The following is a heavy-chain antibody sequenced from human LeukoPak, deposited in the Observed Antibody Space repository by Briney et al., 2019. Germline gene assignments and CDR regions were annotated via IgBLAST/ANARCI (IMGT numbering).Heavy chain of an antibody. CDR2: IHYSGST. D-gene: IGHD5-12*01. J-gene: IGHJ4*02. Sequence: SETLSLTCTISDGSISSYYWNWIRQSPGKGLEWIGHIHYSGSTHYNPSLRSRVSISIDTSKKHFSLNLRSVTAVDTAVYYCARWGHFDTSGYFVVDYWGQGTLVTVSS. CDR3: ARWGHFDTSGYFVVDY. V-gene: IGHV4-59*01. CDR1: DGSISSYY.